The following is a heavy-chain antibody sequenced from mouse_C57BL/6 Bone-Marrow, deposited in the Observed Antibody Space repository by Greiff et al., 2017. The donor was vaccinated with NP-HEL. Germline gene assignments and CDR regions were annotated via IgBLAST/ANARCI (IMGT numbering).Heavy chain of an antibody. CDR2: INPSSGYT. Sequence: QVQLQQSGAELARPGASVKMSCKASGYTFTSYTMHWVKQRPGQGLEWIGYINPSSGYTKYNQKFKDKATLTADKSSSTAYMQLSSLTSEDSAVYYCARGDDYDVDDYWGQGTTLTVSS. D-gene: IGHD2-4*01. V-gene: IGHV1-4*01. CDR3: ARGDDYDVDDY. CDR1: GYTFTSYT. J-gene: IGHJ2*01.